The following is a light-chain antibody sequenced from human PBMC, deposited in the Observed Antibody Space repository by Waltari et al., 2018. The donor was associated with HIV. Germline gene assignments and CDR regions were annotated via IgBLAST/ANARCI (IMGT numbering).Light chain of an antibody. V-gene: IGLV1-40*01. Sequence: VLTQPPSVSGAPGQRVNISCAGRASHLGADYRVPWYRLFPGSAPKLLIFANTFRPSGVPDRFSGSRSGTSASLAISGLQTEDEADYFCQSYDKFLSAWIFGGGTRVTVL. CDR3: QSYDKFLSAWI. CDR1: ASHLGADYR. CDR2: ANT. J-gene: IGLJ2*01.